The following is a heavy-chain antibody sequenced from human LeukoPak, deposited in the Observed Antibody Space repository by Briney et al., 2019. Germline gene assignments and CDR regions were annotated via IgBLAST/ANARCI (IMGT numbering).Heavy chain of an antibody. CDR3: AGDQSRDGYNLDAFDI. CDR2: IIPIFGTA. J-gene: IGHJ3*02. V-gene: IGHV1-69*05. D-gene: IGHD5-24*01. Sequence: SVKVSCKASGGTFSSYAISWVRQAPGQGLEWMGGIIPIFGTANYAQKFQGRVTITTDESTSTAYMELSSLRSEDTAVYYCAGDQSRDGYNLDAFDIWGQGTMVTVSS. CDR1: GGTFSSYA.